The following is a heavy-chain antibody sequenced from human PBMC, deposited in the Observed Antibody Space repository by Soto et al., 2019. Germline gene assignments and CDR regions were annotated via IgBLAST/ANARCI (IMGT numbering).Heavy chain of an antibody. D-gene: IGHD3-22*01. CDR1: GGTFNNYA. CDR3: TRCGIRYHSIGFYLGIDGMDV. V-gene: IGHV1-69*12. Sequence: QVQLVQSGAEVKKPESSVRVSCKASGGTFNNYAITWVRQAPGQGLEWMGGTIPMFGTTNYAEKFQGRVTIPADESTNTVYMELSSLRSEDTAVYYCTRCGIRYHSIGFYLGIDGMDVWGQGTTVIVSS. J-gene: IGHJ6*02. CDR2: TIPMFGTT.